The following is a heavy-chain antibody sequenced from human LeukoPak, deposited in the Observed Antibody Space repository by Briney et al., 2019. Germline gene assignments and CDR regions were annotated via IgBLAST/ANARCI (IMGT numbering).Heavy chain of an antibody. V-gene: IGHV4-39*07. D-gene: IGHD6-6*01. CDR3: ARSIAARPRGAFDI. CDR2: IYYSGST. Sequence: SETLSLTCTVSGGSISSSSYYWGWMRQPPGKALEWIGSIYYSGSTYYNPSLKSRVTISVDTSKNQFSLKLSSVTAADTAVYYCARSIAARPRGAFDIWGQGTMVTVSS. J-gene: IGHJ3*02. CDR1: GGSISSSSYY.